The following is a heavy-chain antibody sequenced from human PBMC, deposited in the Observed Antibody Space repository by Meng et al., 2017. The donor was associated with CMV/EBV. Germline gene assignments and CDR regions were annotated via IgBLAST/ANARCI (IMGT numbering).Heavy chain of an antibody. CDR2: IYYSGST. CDR1: GGSISSYY. V-gene: IGHV4-59*01. D-gene: IGHD3-10*01. Sequence: SETLSPTCTVSGGSISSYYWSWIRQPPGKGLEWSGYIYYSGSTNYNPSLKGRVPISVDTSKNQFSLKRSSVTAADTAVYYCARLALLSETYYYGSGSYAPPGMDVWGQGTTVTVSS. J-gene: IGHJ6*02. CDR3: ARLALLSETYYYGSGSYAPPGMDV.